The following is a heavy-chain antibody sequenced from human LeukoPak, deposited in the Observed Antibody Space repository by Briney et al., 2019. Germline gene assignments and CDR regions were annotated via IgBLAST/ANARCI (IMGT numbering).Heavy chain of an antibody. J-gene: IGHJ4*02. CDR3: ARGGITMVRGGMGYFDY. CDR2: IIPILGIA. Sequence: SVKVSCKASGDTFSSYAISWVRQAPGQGLEWMGRIIPILGIAHYAQKCQGRVTITADTSTRTPYMELSSLRSEDTAVYYGARGGITMVRGGMGYFDYWGQGTLVTVSS. V-gene: IGHV1-69*04. CDR1: GDTFSSYA. D-gene: IGHD3-10*01.